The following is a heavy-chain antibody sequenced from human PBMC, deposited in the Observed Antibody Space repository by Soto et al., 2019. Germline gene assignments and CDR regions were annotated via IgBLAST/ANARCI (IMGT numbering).Heavy chain of an antibody. CDR2: IWYDGSNK. D-gene: IGHD2-15*01. J-gene: IGHJ6*02. Sequence: PGGSLRLSCAASGFTFSSYGMHWVCQAPGKGLEWVAVIWYDGSNKYYADSVKGRFTISRDNSKNTLYLQMNSLRAEDTAVYYCARDRYCSGGSCYGFGYYYYYGMDVWGQGTTVTVSS. V-gene: IGHV3-33*01. CDR1: GFTFSSYG. CDR3: ARDRYCSGGSCYGFGYYYYYGMDV.